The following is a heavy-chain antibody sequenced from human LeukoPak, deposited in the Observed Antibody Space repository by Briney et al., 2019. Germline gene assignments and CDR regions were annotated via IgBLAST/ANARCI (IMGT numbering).Heavy chain of an antibody. V-gene: IGHV4-59*12. Sequence: SETLSLTCTVSGGSISGYYWSWIRQPPGKGLEWIAYIYYNGISNYNPSLKSRVIISVDTSKNQFSLKLSSVTAADTAVYYCARGEHVLRFLEWLLTFDPWGQGTLVTVSS. D-gene: IGHD3-3*01. J-gene: IGHJ5*02. CDR1: GGSISGYY. CDR3: ARGEHVLRFLEWLLTFDP. CDR2: IYYNGIS.